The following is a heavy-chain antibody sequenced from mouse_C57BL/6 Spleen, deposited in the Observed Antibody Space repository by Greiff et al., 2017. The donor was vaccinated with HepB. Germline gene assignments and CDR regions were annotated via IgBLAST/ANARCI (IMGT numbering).Heavy chain of an antibody. J-gene: IGHJ1*03. Sequence: VKLMESGAELVRPGTSVKMSCKASGYTFTNYWIGWAKQRPGHGLEWIGDIYPGGGYTNYNEKFKGKATLTADKSSSTAYMQFSSLTSEDSAIYYCARRGYGSSGYFDVWGTGTTVTVSS. D-gene: IGHD1-1*01. CDR1: GYTFTNYW. V-gene: IGHV1-63*01. CDR3: ARRGYGSSGYFDV. CDR2: IYPGGGYT.